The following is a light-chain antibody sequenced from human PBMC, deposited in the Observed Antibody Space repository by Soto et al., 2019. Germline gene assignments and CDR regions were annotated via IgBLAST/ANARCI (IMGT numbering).Light chain of an antibody. J-gene: IGKJ2*01. CDR3: QQYGSSPYT. CDR2: GAS. CDR1: QSVNSGY. V-gene: IGKV3-20*01. Sequence: EIVLTQSPGTLSLSPGERATLSCRASQSVNSGYLAWYQQKAGQAPWFRLYGASNRTTGIPDRFSGSGSGTDFTLSISRMEPEDFSVYSCQQYGSSPYTFGQGTKLEI.